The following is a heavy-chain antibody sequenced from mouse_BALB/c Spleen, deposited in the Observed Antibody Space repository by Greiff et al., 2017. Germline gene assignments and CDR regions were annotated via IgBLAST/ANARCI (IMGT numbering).Heavy chain of an antibody. CDR1: GFTFTDYY. D-gene: IGHD3-3*01. Sequence: EVKLVESGGGLVQPGGSLRLSCATSGFTFTDYYMSWVRQPPGKALEWLGFIRNKANGYTTEYSASVKGRFTISRDNSQSILYLQMNTLRAEDSATYYYARDAGQAWFAYWGQGTLVTVSA. J-gene: IGHJ3*01. CDR2: IRNKANGYTT. CDR3: ARDAGQAWFAY. V-gene: IGHV7-3*02.